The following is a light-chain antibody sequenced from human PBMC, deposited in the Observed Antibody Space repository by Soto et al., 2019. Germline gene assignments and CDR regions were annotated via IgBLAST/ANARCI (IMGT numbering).Light chain of an antibody. Sequence: EIVMTQSPATLSVSPGVRATLSCRASQSVSTNLAWYQQKPGQAPRLLIYGASTRATGIPARFSGGGSGTEFTLTISSLQSEDFAVYYCQHYNNWPPWTFGQGTKVEIK. CDR1: QSVSTN. V-gene: IGKV3-15*01. CDR3: QHYNNWPPWT. CDR2: GAS. J-gene: IGKJ1*01.